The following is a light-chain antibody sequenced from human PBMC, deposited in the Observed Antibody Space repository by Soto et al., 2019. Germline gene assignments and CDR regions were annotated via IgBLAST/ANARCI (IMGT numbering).Light chain of an antibody. CDR1: QGISSF. CDR3: QQLNIDSYQIT. Sequence: IQLTQSPSSLSASIGDRVTITCRASQGISSFLAWYQQKPGKAPKLLIYAASTLQSGIPSRFSGSGSGTDFTLTISSLQPEDFATYYCQQLNIDSYQITFGQGTRLEIK. J-gene: IGKJ5*01. V-gene: IGKV1-9*01. CDR2: AAS.